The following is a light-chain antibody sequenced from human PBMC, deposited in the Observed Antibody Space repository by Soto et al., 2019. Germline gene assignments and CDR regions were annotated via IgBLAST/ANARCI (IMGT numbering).Light chain of an antibody. Sequence: QAVVTQEPSLTVSPGGTVTLTCASSTGAVTSGYYPNWFQQKPGQAPRALIYSTSNKQSWTPARFSASLLGGKAALTLSGVLREDEAEYFCLLYDGAAPVFGGGTKLTVL. J-gene: IGLJ3*02. CDR2: STS. CDR1: TGAVTSGYY. CDR3: LLYDGAAPV. V-gene: IGLV7-43*01.